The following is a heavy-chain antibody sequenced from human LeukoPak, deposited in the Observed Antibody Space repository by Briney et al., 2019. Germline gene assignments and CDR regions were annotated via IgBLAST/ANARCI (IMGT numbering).Heavy chain of an antibody. CDR1: GFTFSSYW. Sequence: GGSLRLSCAGSGFTFSSYWMSWVRQAPGKGLEWVANIKQDGSEKYYVDSVKGRFTISRDNAKNSLYLHMNSLRAEDTAVYYCAKERAGYTNPYYFDYWGQGTLVTVSS. J-gene: IGHJ4*02. D-gene: IGHD3-16*02. CDR2: IKQDGSEK. CDR3: AKERAGYTNPYYFDY. V-gene: IGHV3-7*03.